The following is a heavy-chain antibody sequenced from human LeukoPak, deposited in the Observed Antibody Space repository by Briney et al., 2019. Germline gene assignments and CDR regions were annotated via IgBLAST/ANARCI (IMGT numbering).Heavy chain of an antibody. D-gene: IGHD4-23*01. J-gene: IGHJ4*02. CDR2: IYHSGST. V-gene: IGHV4-30-2*01. Sequence: PSETLSLTCTVSGGSISSGGYYWSWIRQPPGKGLEWIGYIYHSGSTYYNPSLKSRVTISVDRSKNQFSLKLSSVTAADTAVYYCARGLIYGGNSDRDPSFDYWGQGTLVTVSS. CDR1: GGSISSGGYY. CDR3: ARGLIYGGNSDRDPSFDY.